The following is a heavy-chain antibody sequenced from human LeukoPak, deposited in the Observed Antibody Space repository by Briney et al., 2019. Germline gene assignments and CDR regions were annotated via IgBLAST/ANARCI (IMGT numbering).Heavy chain of an antibody. J-gene: IGHJ4*02. V-gene: IGHV3-15*01. CDR3: TTEPLSMIVSGY. CDR2: IKSKTDGGTT. CDR1: GFTLSNAW. D-gene: IGHD3-22*01. Sequence: GGSLRLSCAASGFTLSNAWMSWVRQAPGKGLEWVGRIKSKTDGGTTDYAAPVKGRFTISRDDSKNTLYLQMNSLKTEDTAMYYCTTEPLSMIVSGYWDQGTLVTVSS.